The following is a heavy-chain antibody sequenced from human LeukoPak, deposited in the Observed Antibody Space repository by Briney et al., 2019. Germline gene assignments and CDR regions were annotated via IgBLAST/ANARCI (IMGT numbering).Heavy chain of an antibody. J-gene: IGHJ4*02. CDR1: GGSIRSYY. D-gene: IGHD4-11*01. V-gene: IGHV4-39*07. CDR3: ARGDYSGSLFDY. Sequence: PSETLSLICTVSGGSIRSYYWGWIRQPPGKGLEWIGSIYYSGSTYYNPSLKSRVTISVDTSKNQFSLKLSSVTAADTAVYYCARGDYSGSLFDYWGQGTLVTVSS. CDR2: IYYSGST.